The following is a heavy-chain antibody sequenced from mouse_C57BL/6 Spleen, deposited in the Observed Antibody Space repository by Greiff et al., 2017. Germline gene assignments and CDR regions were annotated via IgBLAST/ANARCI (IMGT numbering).Heavy chain of an antibody. CDR1: GYTFTDYY. CDR2: INPNNGGT. J-gene: IGHJ1*03. CDR3: ARAYYYGSDWYFDV. Sequence: EVKLQQSGPELVKPGASVKISCKASGYTFTDYYMNWVKQSHGKSLEWIGDINPNNGGTSYNQKFKGKATLTVDKSSSTAYMELRSLTSEDSAVYYCARAYYYGSDWYFDVWGTGTTVTVSS. D-gene: IGHD1-1*01. V-gene: IGHV1-26*01.